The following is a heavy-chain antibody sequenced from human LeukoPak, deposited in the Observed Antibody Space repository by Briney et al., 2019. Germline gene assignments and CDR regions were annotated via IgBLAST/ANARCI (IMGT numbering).Heavy chain of an antibody. CDR1: GGTFANYA. CDR3: ARVITIGQPPYYYYMDP. D-gene: IGHD3-10*01. J-gene: IGHJ6*03. V-gene: IGHV1-69*13. CDR2: FIPLLGTA. Sequence: ASVKLSCKASGGTFANYAFSWVRRAPGQGLEWMGGFIPLLGTANYAQEFQGRVTITADESTSTAYMQLSSLRSEDTAVYFCARVITIGQPPYYYYMDPWGKGTTVTVSS.